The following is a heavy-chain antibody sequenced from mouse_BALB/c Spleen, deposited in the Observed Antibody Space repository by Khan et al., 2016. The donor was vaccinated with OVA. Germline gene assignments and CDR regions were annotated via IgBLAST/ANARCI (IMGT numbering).Heavy chain of an antibody. CDR3: ARSPYGNFAY. Sequence: EVQLVESGGGLVKPGGSLKLSCAASGFTFSTYAMSWVRQTPEKRLEWVPTISSDGDYTYYPDNVTGRFTISRDNAKNTLYLQMSSLRSEDTAMYYCARSPYGNFAYWGQGTLVTVSA. V-gene: IGHV5-9-3*01. J-gene: IGHJ3*01. D-gene: IGHD2-1*01. CDR2: ISSDGDYT. CDR1: GFTFSTYA.